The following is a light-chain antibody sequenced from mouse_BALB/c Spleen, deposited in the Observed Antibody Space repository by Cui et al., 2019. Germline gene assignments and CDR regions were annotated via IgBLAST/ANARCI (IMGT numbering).Light chain of an antibody. V-gene: IGKV4-70*01. J-gene: IGKJ4*01. Sequence: QIVLTQSPAIMSASPGAKVTMTCSASSSISYIHWYQQKPGTSPKRWIYDTSKLASGVPARFSGSGSGTSYSLTISSMEAEDAATYYCHQRSSYPFTFGSGTKLEIK. CDR3: HQRSSYPFT. CDR2: DTS. CDR1: SSISY.